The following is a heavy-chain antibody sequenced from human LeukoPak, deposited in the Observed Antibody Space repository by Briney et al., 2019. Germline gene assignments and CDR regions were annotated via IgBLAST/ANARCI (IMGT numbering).Heavy chain of an antibody. Sequence: SGVSLRLSCAASGFTFSSYWMSWVRQAPGKGLEWVANIKQDGSEKYYVDSVKDRFTISRDNAKNSLYLQMNSLRAEDTAVYYCARDFNILLWFGESTYGMDVWGQGTTVTVSS. D-gene: IGHD3-10*01. CDR2: IKQDGSEK. CDR3: ARDFNILLWFGESTYGMDV. CDR1: GFTFSSYW. V-gene: IGHV3-7*01. J-gene: IGHJ6*02.